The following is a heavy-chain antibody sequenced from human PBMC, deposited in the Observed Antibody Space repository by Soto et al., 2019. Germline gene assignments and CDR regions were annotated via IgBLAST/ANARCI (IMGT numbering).Heavy chain of an antibody. D-gene: IGHD2-15*01. V-gene: IGHV3-23*01. CDR3: AKGQRRVVVVASTLDY. CDR1: GFTFSSYA. Sequence: EVQLLESGGGLVQPGGSLRLSCAASGFTFSSYAMSWVRQAPGKGLEWVSAISGSGGSTYYADSVKGRFTISRDNSKNTLYLQMNSLRAEDTAVYYCAKGQRRVVVVASTLDYWGQGTLVTVSS. CDR2: ISGSGGST. J-gene: IGHJ4*02.